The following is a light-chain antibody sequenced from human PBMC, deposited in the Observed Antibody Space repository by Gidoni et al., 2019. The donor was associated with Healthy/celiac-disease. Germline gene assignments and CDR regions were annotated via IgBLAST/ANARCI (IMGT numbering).Light chain of an antibody. J-gene: IGKJ1*01. CDR2: AAA. CDR1: QCISKS. CDR3: QQYYSTPQT. Sequence: DTPMTHSPSSLSASVGDRVTNTCRASQCISKSLAWYQQKPGKAPKLLLYAAARVESGVPTRFSGSGSGTDYTLTISSLQPEDFATYYCQQYYSTPQTFGQGTKVEIK. V-gene: IGKV1-NL1*01.